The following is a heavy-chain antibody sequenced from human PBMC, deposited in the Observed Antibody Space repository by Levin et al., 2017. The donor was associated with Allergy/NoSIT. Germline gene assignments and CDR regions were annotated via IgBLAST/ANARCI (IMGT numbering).Heavy chain of an antibody. CDR3: AKVLGPGVWYFDY. CDR1: GFTFSSYD. D-gene: IGHD1-14*01. Sequence: PGGSLRLSCAVSGFTFSSYDMNWVRQAPGKGLEWVSAISDSGGSTYYADSVKGRFTISRDNSKNTLYLQMNSLRAEDTAVYYCAKVLGPGVWYFDYWGQGTLVTVSS. CDR2: ISDSGGST. V-gene: IGHV3-23*01. J-gene: IGHJ4*02.